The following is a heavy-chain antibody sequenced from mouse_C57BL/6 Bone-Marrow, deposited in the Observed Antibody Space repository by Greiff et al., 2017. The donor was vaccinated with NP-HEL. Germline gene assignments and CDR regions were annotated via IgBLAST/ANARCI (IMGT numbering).Heavy chain of an antibody. V-gene: IGHV5-6*02. CDR2: ISSGGSYT. J-gene: IGHJ1*03. CDR1: GFTFSSYG. Sequence: EVMLVESGGDLVKPGGSLKLSCAASGFTFSSYGMSWVRQTPDKRLEWVATISSGGSYTYYPDSVKGRFTISRDNAKNTLYLQMSSLKSEDTAMYYCARRRPRYFDVWGTGTTVTVSS. CDR3: ARRRPRYFDV.